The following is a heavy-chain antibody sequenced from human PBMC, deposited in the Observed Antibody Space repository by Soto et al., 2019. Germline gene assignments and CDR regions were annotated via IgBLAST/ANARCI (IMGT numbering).Heavy chain of an antibody. CDR3: ARHASRGEIGAHIWP. CDR1: GGSISSSSYY. D-gene: IGHD3-10*01. V-gene: IGHV4-39*01. CDR2: IYYSGST. J-gene: IGHJ5*02. Sequence: QLQLQESGPGLVKPSETLSLTCTVSGGSISSSSYYWGWIRQPPGKGLEWIGSIYYSGSTYYNPSLKSRVTISVDTSKNQFSLKLSSVTAADTAVYYCARHASRGEIGAHIWPWGQGTLVTVSS.